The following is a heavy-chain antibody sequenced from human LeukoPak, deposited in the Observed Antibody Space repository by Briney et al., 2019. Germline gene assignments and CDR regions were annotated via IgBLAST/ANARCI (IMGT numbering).Heavy chain of an antibody. V-gene: IGHV3-21*01. CDR1: GFTFSSYS. Sequence: GGSLRLSCAASGFTFSSYSMNWVRQAPGKGLEWVSSISSSSSYIYYADSVKGRFTISRDNAKNSLYLQMNSLRAEDTAVYYCARLLPRWLQTMDYLGQGTLVTVSS. CDR2: ISSSSSYI. D-gene: IGHD5-24*01. CDR3: ARLLPRWLQTMDY. J-gene: IGHJ4*02.